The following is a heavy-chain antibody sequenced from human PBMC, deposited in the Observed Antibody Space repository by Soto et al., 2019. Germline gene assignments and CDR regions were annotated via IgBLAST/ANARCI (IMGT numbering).Heavy chain of an antibody. J-gene: IGHJ6*02. Sequence: QVQLQEWGPGLVKPSGTLSLTCAVSGGSISSSNWWTWVRQPPGKGPEWIGEIYHDGSANYNPSLKRRVAISVDKSKNQSAMEVTSVTAADKAVYYCAILLRSTYGMAVWGQGTTVTVSS. CDR1: GGSISSSNW. V-gene: IGHV4-4*02. CDR2: IYHDGSA. D-gene: IGHD3-3*01. CDR3: AILLRSTYGMAV.